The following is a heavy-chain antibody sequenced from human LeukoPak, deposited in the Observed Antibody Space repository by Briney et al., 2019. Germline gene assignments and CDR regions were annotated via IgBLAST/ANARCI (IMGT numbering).Heavy chain of an antibody. V-gene: IGHV1-46*01. D-gene: IGHD2/OR15-2a*01. CDR3: ARHNVEDEKYSWFDP. Sequence: GASVKVSCKASGYTFTSYFIHWVRQAPGQGLEWMGIVHPTNYAQKFQGRVTMTINTSTNTVYMELSSLKSEDTAVYYCARHNVEDEKYSWFDPWGQGTLVTVSS. CDR2: VHPT. CDR1: GYTFTSYF. J-gene: IGHJ5*02.